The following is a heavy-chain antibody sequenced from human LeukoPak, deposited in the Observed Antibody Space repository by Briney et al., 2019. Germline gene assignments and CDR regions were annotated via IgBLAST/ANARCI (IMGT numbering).Heavy chain of an antibody. CDR2: ISAGGETT. J-gene: IGHJ6*03. CDR3: AKTSGATPYYYYMDV. Sequence: GGSLRLSCAASRFSFSTFPMGWVRQAPGKGLEWVSGISAGGETTFYADSVRGRLTISRDNSKNTLYLQMNSLRAEDTAVYYCAKTSGATPYYYYMDVWGKGDTVTVSS. V-gene: IGHV3-23*01. D-gene: IGHD3-10*01. CDR1: RFSFSTFP.